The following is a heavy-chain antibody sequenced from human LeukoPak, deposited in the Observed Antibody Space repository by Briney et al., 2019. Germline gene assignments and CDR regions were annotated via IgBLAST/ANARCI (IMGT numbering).Heavy chain of an antibody. CDR1: GGSFSGYY. D-gene: IGHD3-22*01. CDR3: ARGLYYYNSSGYYRPNYYYYMDV. Sequence: SETLSLTCAVYGGSFSGYYWSWIRQPPGKGLEWIGEINHSGSTNYNPSLKSRVTISVDTSKNQFSLRLSSVTAADTAVYYCARGLYYYNSSGYYRPNYYYYMDVWGKGTTVTVSS. CDR2: INHSGST. V-gene: IGHV4-34*01. J-gene: IGHJ6*03.